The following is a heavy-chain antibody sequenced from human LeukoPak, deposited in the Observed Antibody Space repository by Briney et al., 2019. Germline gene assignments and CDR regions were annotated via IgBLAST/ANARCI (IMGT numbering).Heavy chain of an antibody. CDR2: IYTSGST. V-gene: IGHV4-4*07. D-gene: IGHD4/OR15-4a*01. J-gene: IGHJ6*02. Sequence: SETLSLTCTVSGGSISSYYWSWIRQPAGKGLEWIGRIYTSGSTNYNPSLKSRVTMSVDTSKNQFSLKLSSVTAADTAVYYCARDAPGLWSHYYYYGMDVWGQGTTVTVSS. CDR3: ARDAPGLWSHYYYYGMDV. CDR1: GGSISSYY.